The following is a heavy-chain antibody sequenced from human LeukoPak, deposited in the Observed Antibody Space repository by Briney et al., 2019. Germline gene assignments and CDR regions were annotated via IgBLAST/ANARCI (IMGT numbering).Heavy chain of an antibody. Sequence: GGSLRLSCAASGFTFDDYGMIWVRQAPGKGLEWVSYINWNGVGTAYVDSVKGRFIISRDNAKNSLYLQMNSLRTEDTALYYCARSMTTVTTRFFDLWGQGTLVTVSS. CDR3: ARSMTTVTTRFFDL. D-gene: IGHD4-17*01. J-gene: IGHJ5*02. CDR2: INWNGVGT. V-gene: IGHV3-20*04. CDR1: GFTFDDYG.